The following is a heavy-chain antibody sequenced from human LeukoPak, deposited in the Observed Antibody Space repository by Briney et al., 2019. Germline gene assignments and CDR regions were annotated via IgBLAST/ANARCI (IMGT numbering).Heavy chain of an antibody. CDR1: GYTFTDYY. CDR3: ARLTVNWLDP. D-gene: IGHD4-11*01. V-gene: IGHV1-2*02. J-gene: IGHJ5*02. Sequence: ASVKVSCKASGYTFTDYYIHWLRQAPVQGLEWMGWINPRSGGARSAQKFQGRVTMTRDTSINTSYMELSRLKSDDTAVYYCARLTVNWLDPWGQGTLVTVSS. CDR2: INPRSGGA.